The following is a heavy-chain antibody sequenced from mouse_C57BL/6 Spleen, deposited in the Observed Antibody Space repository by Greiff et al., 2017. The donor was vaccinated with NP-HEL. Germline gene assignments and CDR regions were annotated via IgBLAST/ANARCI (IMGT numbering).Heavy chain of an antibody. Sequence: QVQLQQPGAELVKPGASVKLSCKASGYTFTSYWMHWVKQRPGQGLEWIGMIHPNSGSTNYNEKFKSKATLTVDKSPSTAYMQLSSLTSEDSAVYNCASLTTVEAYYYAMDYRGQETSVTVSS. CDR2: IHPNSGST. CDR3: ASLTTVEAYYYAMDY. J-gene: IGHJ4*01. D-gene: IGHD1-1*01. V-gene: IGHV1-64*01. CDR1: GYTFTSYW.